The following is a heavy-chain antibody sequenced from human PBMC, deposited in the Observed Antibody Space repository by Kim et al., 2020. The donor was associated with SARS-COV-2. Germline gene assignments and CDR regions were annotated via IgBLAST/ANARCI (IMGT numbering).Heavy chain of an antibody. J-gene: IGHJ4*02. CDR2: ISSSGSTI. CDR3: AREWGMLDYYGSGSYYRCFDY. V-gene: IGHV3-48*03. Sequence: GGSLRLSCAASGFTFSSYEMNWVRQAPGKGLEWVSYISSSGSTIYYADSVKGRFTISRDNAKNSLYLQMNSLRAEDTAVYYCAREWGMLDYYGSGSYYRCFDYWGQGTLVTVSS. D-gene: IGHD3-10*01. CDR1: GFTFSSYE.